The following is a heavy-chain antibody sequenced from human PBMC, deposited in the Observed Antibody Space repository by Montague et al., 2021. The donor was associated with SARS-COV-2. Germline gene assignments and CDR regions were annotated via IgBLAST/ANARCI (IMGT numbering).Heavy chain of an antibody. Sequence: SLRLSCAASGFTFSNFFINWVRQAPGKGLEWVSSITSSGDYIWYADSLKGRFTGSRDNAKNSVYLQMSSLRAEDTAVYYCARELGRTGAFDIWGQGTAVTDSS. CDR3: ARELGRTGAFDI. CDR2: ITSSGDYI. V-gene: IGHV3-21*01. CDR1: GFTFSNFF. D-gene: IGHD4-17*01. J-gene: IGHJ3*02.